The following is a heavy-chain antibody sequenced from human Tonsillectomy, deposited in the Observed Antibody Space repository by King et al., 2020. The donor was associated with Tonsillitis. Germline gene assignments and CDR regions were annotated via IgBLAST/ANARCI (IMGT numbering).Heavy chain of an antibody. CDR3: ARGGGYSSSWFKGTDWFDP. V-gene: IGHV4-59*01. J-gene: IGHJ5*02. D-gene: IGHD6-13*01. CDR2: IHYSGST. CDR1: GVSISTYY. Sequence: QLQESGPGLVKPSETLSLTCTVSGVSISTYYWSWIRQSPGKGLEWIGYIHYSGSTNYNPSLKSRVTISVDTSKNQFSLSLSSVTAADTALYYCARGGGYSSSWFKGTDWFDPWGQGTLVTVSS.